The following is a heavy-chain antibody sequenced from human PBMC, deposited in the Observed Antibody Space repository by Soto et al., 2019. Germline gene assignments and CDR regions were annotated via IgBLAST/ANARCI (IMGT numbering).Heavy chain of an antibody. V-gene: IGHV1-69*08. Sequence: QVQLVQSGAEVKKPGSSVKVACKASGGTFGSYTISWVRQAPGQGLEWMGRIIPILGIANYAQKFQGRVTITADKSTSTAYMELSSLRSEDTAVYYCARDSSSGYYSVVGMDVRGQGTTVTVSS. CDR3: ARDSSSGYYSVVGMDV. CDR2: IIPILGIA. CDR1: GGTFGSYT. D-gene: IGHD3-22*01. J-gene: IGHJ6*02.